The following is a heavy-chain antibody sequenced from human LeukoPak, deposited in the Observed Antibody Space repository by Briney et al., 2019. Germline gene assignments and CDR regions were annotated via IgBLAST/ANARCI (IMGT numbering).Heavy chain of an antibody. CDR1: SGSIVSSSFY. D-gene: IGHD3-3*01. Sequence: SETLSLTCTVSSGSIVSSSFYWGWIRQPPGKGLEWIGYIYYSGSTYYNPSLKSRVTISVDTSKNQFSLKLSSVTAADTAVYYCARTRPNYDLIYYFDYWGQGTLVTVSS. CDR2: IYYSGST. CDR3: ARTRPNYDLIYYFDY. V-gene: IGHV4-31*03. J-gene: IGHJ4*02.